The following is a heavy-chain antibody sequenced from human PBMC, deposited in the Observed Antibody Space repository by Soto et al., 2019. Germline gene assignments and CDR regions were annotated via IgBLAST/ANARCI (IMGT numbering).Heavy chain of an antibody. CDR1: GYTFTSYG. J-gene: IGHJ6*02. CDR3: ARDLVRYFDWLLPLDYYYGMDV. V-gene: IGHV1-18*01. Sequence: ASVKFSCKASGYTFTSYGISWVRQAPGQGLEWMGWISAYNGNTNYAQKLQGRVTMTTDTSTSTAYMELRSLRSDDTAVYYCARDLVRYFDWLLPLDYYYGMDVWGQGTTVTVSS. D-gene: IGHD3-9*01. CDR2: ISAYNGNT.